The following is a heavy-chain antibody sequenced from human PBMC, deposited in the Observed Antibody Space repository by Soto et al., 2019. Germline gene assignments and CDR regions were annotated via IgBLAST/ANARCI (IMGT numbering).Heavy chain of an antibody. CDR1: GGTFSSYA. Sequence: QVQLVQSGAEVKKPGSSVKVSCKASGGTFSSYAISWVRQAPGQGLEWMGGIIPIFGTANYAQKFQGRVTITADESTSTAYMELSRLRAEDTAVYYCARGSWRPGIQYYYYYYGMDVWGQGTTVTDSS. CDR3: ARGSWRPGIQYYYYYYGMDV. D-gene: IGHD6-6*01. CDR2: IIPIFGTA. V-gene: IGHV1-69*01. J-gene: IGHJ6*02.